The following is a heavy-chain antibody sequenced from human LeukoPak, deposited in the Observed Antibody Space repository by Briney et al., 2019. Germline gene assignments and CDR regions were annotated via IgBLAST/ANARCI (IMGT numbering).Heavy chain of an antibody. CDR1: GYSFTSYW. CDR3: ARHAPISYYDSSGYYNAFDI. Sequence: GESLKISCKGSGYSFTSYWNGWVRQMPGKGLEWMGIIYPGDSDTRYSPSFQGQVTISADKSISTAYLQWSSLKASDTAMYYCARHAPISYYDSSGYYNAFDIWGQGTMVTVSS. V-gene: IGHV5-51*01. CDR2: IYPGDSDT. J-gene: IGHJ3*02. D-gene: IGHD3-22*01.